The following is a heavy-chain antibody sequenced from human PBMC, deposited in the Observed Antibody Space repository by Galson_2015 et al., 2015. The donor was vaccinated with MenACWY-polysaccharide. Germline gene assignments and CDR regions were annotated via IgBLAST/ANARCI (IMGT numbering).Heavy chain of an antibody. Sequence: SLRLSCAASGFTFSTYDMNWVRQSPEKGLQWIAYISGGGAIRNYADSGEGRFTISREKAKDSLYLEMNSLTAEDTGLYYCARDRGSYDAYDIWGQGTVVTVSS. CDR1: GFTFSTYD. CDR3: ARDRGSYDAYDI. D-gene: IGHD5-18*01. CDR2: ISGGGAIR. V-gene: IGHV3-48*03. J-gene: IGHJ3*02.